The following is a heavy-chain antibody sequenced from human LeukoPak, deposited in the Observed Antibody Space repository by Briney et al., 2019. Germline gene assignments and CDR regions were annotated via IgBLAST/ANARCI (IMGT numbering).Heavy chain of an antibody. Sequence: GGSLRLSCAASGFTFSSYAMSWVRQAPGKGLEWVSVISGSGGSTYYADSVKGRFTVSRDNSKNTLYLQMNSLRAEDTAVYYCAKSSDYGTFYYFDSWAREPWSPSPQ. CDR1: GFTFSSYA. V-gene: IGHV3-23*01. D-gene: IGHD4-17*01. J-gene: IGHJ4*02. CDR3: AKSSDYGTFYYFDS. CDR2: ISGSGGST.